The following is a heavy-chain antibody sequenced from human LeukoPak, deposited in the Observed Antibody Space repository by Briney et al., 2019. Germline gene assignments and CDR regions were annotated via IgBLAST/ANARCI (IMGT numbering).Heavy chain of an antibody. CDR1: GFTFSSYD. Sequence: TGGSLRLSCAASGFTFSSYDMNWVRQAPGKGLEWVSYISSSGSTIYYADSVKGRFTISRDNAKNSLYLQMNSLRAEDTAVYYCARDDRVATIQYYFDYWGQGTLVTVSS. V-gene: IGHV3-48*03. J-gene: IGHJ4*02. CDR2: ISSSGSTI. CDR3: ARDDRVATIQYYFDY. D-gene: IGHD5-12*01.